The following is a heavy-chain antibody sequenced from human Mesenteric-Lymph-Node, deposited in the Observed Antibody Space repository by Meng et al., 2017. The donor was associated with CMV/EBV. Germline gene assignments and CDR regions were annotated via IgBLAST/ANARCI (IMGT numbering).Heavy chain of an antibody. CDR3: ARDRKYDFWSGYTGPLDH. Sequence: ASVKVSCKASGYTFTSYGISWVRQAPGQGLEWMGWISAYNGNTNYAQKLQGRVTMTTDTSTSTAYMELDRLRSDDTAVYYCARDRKYDFWSGYTGPLDHWGQGTLVTVSS. CDR1: GYTFTSYG. J-gene: IGHJ4*02. D-gene: IGHD3-3*01. CDR2: ISAYNGNT. V-gene: IGHV1-18*01.